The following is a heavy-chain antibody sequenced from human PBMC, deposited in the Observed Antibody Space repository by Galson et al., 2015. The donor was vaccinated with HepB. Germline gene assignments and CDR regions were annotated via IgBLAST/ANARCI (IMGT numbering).Heavy chain of an antibody. CDR3: ARRQQLADYYYYGMDV. CDR1: GFTFSSYS. CDR2: ISSSSSTI. V-gene: IGHV3-48*02. J-gene: IGHJ6*02. Sequence: SLRLSCAASGFTFSSYSMNWVRQAPGKGLEWVSYISSSSSTIYYADSVKGRFTISRDNAKNSLYLQMNSLRDEDTAVYYCARRQQLADYYYYGMDVWGQGTTVTVSS. D-gene: IGHD6-13*01.